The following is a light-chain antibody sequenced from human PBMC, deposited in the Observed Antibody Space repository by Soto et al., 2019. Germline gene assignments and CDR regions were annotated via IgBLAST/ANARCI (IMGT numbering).Light chain of an antibody. J-gene: IGLJ2*01. CDR2: LNNDGSH. V-gene: IGLV4-69*01. CDR3: QTWDTGISVV. Sequence: QPVLTQSPSASASLGASVKLTCTLSSGHSNYAIAWHQQQPEKGPRYLMKLNNDGSHSKGDGIPDRFSGSSSGAERYRTISSLQSEDESDYYCQTWDTGISVVFGGGTKLTVL. CDR1: SGHSNYA.